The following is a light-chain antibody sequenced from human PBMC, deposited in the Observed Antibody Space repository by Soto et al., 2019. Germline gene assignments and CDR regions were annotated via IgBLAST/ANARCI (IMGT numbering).Light chain of an antibody. CDR2: AAS. J-gene: IGKJ4*01. CDR3: QQYNTYVT. CDR1: QTISSW. Sequence: DIQMTQSPSSVSASVGDRVTITCRATQTISSWLAWYQQQPGKAPKLLLYAASSLQSGVPSRFSGSGSGTEFTLTISSLQSDDFATYYCQQYNTYVTFGGGTKVDIK. V-gene: IGKV1D-16*01.